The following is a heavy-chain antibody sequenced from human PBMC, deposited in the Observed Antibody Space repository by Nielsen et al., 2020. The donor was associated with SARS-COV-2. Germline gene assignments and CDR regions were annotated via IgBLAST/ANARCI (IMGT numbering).Heavy chain of an antibody. CDR1: GGSFSGYY. V-gene: IGHV4-34*01. CDR2: INHSGST. J-gene: IGHJ4*02. Sequence: SETLSLTCAVYGGSFSGYYWSWIRQPPGKGLEWIGEINHSGSTNYNPSLKSRVTISVDTSKNQFSLKLSSVTAADTAVYYCARVTYHYYGSGSYFLYWGQGTLVTVSS. CDR3: ARVTYHYYGSGSYFLY. D-gene: IGHD3-10*01.